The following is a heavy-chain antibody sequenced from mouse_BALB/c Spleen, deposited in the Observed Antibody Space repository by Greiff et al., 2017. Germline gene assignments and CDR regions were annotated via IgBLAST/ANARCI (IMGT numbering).Heavy chain of an antibody. CDR2: IYPGNSDT. Sequence: EVQLQQSGTVLARPGASVKMSCKASGYTFTSYWMHWVKQRPGQGLEWIGAIYPGNSDTSYNQKFKGKAKLTAVTSTSTAYMELSSLTNEDSAVYYCTLYYGSSYGFDYWGQGTLVTVSA. V-gene: IGHV1-5*01. CDR3: TLYYGSSYGFDY. CDR1: GYTFTSYW. D-gene: IGHD1-1*01. J-gene: IGHJ3*01.